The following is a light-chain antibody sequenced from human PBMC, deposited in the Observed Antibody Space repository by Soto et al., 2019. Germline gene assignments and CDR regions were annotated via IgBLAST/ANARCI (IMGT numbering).Light chain of an antibody. CDR1: QSVSSY. J-gene: IGKJ5*01. CDR2: DAS. Sequence: EIVMTQSPATLSVSPGERVTLSCRASQSVSSYLAWYQQKPGQAPRLLIYDASNRATGIPARFSGSGSGTDFTLTISSLEPEDFAVYYCQQRSNWLITFGQGTRLEI. CDR3: QQRSNWLIT. V-gene: IGKV3-11*01.